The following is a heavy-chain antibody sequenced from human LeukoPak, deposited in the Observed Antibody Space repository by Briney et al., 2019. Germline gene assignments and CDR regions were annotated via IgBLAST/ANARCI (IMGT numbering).Heavy chain of an antibody. V-gene: IGHV4-31*03. J-gene: IGHJ4*02. CDR1: GGSISSGGNY. CDR2: IYYVGNT. D-gene: IGHD3-16*02. Sequence: PSQTLSLTCTVSGGSISSGGNYWSWLRQLPGKGLEWLGYIYYVGNTNYNPSLKSRLSMSVDTSKNQFSLSLTSVTAPDTAVYYCARIEVIGSTRYFDYWGQGAMVSASA. CDR3: ARIEVIGSTRYFDY.